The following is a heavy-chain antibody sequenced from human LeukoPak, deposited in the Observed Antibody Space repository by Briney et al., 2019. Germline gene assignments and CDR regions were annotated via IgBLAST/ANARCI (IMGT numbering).Heavy chain of an antibody. CDR1: GGSFSGYY. D-gene: IGHD4-23*01. Sequence: PSETLSLTCAVYGGSFSGYYWSWIRQPPGKGLEWIGENNHSGSTNYNPSLKSRVTISVDTSKNQFSLKLSSVTAADTAVYYCARDDYGGNKPPDYWGQGTLVTVSS. CDR3: ARDDYGGNKPPDY. V-gene: IGHV4-34*01. J-gene: IGHJ4*02. CDR2: NNHSGST.